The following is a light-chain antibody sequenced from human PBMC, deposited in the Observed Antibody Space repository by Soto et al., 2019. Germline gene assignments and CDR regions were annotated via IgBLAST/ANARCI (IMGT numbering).Light chain of an antibody. CDR2: DAS. J-gene: IGKJ5*01. Sequence: EIVMTQSPATLSLSPGDRGTLSCRSSQSVSTYLAWYQQKPGQAPRLLIYDASNRATGIPARFSGSGSGTDFTLTISSLEPEDFALYYCQQRSDWPSITFGQGTRLEI. CDR3: QQRSDWPSIT. V-gene: IGKV3-11*01. CDR1: QSVSTY.